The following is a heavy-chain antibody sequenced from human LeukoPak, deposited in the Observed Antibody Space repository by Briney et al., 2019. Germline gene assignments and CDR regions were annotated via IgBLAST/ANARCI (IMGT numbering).Heavy chain of an antibody. V-gene: IGHV3-30*02. Sequence: GGSLRPSCAASGFTFSSYGMHWVRQAPGKGLEWVAFIRYDGSNKYYADSVKGRFTISRDNSKNTLYLQMNSLRAEDTAVYYCAKVMEVYYYDSSGYIDYWGQGTLVTVSS. CDR3: AKVMEVYYYDSSGYIDY. D-gene: IGHD3-22*01. CDR1: GFTFSSYG. CDR2: IRYDGSNK. J-gene: IGHJ4*02.